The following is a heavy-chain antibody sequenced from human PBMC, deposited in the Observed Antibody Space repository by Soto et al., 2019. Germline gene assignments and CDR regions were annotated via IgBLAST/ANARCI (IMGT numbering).Heavy chain of an antibody. V-gene: IGHV4-39*01. CDR2: IYYSGST. CDR1: GGSISSSSYY. J-gene: IGHJ6*03. Sequence: SETLSLTCTVSGGSISSSSYYWGWIRQPPGKGLEWIGSIYYSGSTYYNPSPKSRVTISVDTSKNQFSLKLSSVTAADTAVYYCAGQDGTRRTGTYLNYYYYYYMDVWGKGTTVTVSS. D-gene: IGHD1-7*01. CDR3: AGQDGTRRTGTYLNYYYYYYMDV.